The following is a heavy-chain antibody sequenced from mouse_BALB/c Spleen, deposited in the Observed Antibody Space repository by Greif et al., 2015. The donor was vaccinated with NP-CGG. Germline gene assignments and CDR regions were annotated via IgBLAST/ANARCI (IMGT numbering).Heavy chain of an antibody. Sequence: VQLQESGAELAKPGASVKMSCKASGYTFTSYWMHWVKQRPGQGLEWIGYINPSTGYTEYNQKFKDKATLTADESSSTAYMQLSSLTSEDSAVYYCARSDYEDAMDYWGQGTSVTVSS. V-gene: IGHV1-7*01. CDR1: GYTFTSYW. D-gene: IGHD2-4*01. J-gene: IGHJ4*01. CDR3: ARSDYEDAMDY. CDR2: INPSTGYT.